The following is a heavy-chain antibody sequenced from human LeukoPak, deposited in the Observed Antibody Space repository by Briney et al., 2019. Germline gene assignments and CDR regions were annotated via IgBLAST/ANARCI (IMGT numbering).Heavy chain of an antibody. CDR3: ARGTAWYYYYYYMDV. V-gene: IGHV1-69*05. CDR2: IIPIFGTA. CDR1: GGTFSSYA. Sequence: SVKVSCKASGGTFSSYAISWVRQAPGQGLEWMGGIIPIFGTANYAQKFQGRVTITTDESTSTAYMGLSSLRSEDTAVYYCARGTAWYYYYYYMDVWGKGTTVTVSS. J-gene: IGHJ6*03.